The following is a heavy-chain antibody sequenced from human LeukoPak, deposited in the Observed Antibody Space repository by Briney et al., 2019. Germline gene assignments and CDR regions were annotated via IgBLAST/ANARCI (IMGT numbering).Heavy chain of an antibody. D-gene: IGHD4-17*01. CDR1: GFTFSSYN. V-gene: IGHV3-23*01. J-gene: IGHJ4*02. Sequence: PGGSLRLSCAASGFTFSSYNMNWVRRAPGQGLEWVSTIRTNGAGTHYADSVRGRFPISRDASKNTLYLQMDSLRAEDTAVYYCARDDYGDSGPLFDYWGQGPLVTVSS. CDR3: ARDDYGDSGPLFDY. CDR2: IRTNGAGT.